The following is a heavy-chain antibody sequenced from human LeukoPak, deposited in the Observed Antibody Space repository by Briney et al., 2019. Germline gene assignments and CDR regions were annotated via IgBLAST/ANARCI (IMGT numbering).Heavy chain of an antibody. CDR2: IIPIFGTA. V-gene: IGHV1-69*13. Sequence: SVKVSCKASGYTFTSYDINWVRQAPGQGLEWMGGIIPIFGTANYAQKFQGRVTITADESTSTAYMELSSLRSEDTAVYYCARRRHYYDSSGQLDYWGQGTLVTVSS. CDR1: GYTFTSYD. D-gene: IGHD3-22*01. CDR3: ARRRHYYDSSGQLDY. J-gene: IGHJ4*02.